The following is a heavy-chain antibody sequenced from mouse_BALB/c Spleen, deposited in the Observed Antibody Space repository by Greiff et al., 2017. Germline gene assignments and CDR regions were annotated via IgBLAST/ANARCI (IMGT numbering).Heavy chain of an antibody. Sequence: VQLQQSGPELVKPGPSVKISCKVSGYSFTGYFMNWLKQSHAKSLEWIGCINPYNGDTFYNQKFKGKATLTVDKSSSTAHMELVGLTSEDSAVYYCGRPGDYDACFAYWGQGTLVTVSA. CDR3: GRPGDYDACFAY. V-gene: IGHV1-37*01. CDR1: GYSFTGYF. CDR2: INPYNGDT. J-gene: IGHJ3*01. D-gene: IGHD2-4*01.